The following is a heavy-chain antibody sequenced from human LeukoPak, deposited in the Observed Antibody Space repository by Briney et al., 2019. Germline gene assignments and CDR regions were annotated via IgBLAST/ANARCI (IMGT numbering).Heavy chain of an antibody. CDR2: ISINGGTT. V-gene: IGHV3-64*01. CDR3: AKGYISSWYWYFDL. CDR1: GFTFSSYA. D-gene: IGHD6-13*01. Sequence: GGSLRLSCAASGFTFSSYAMHWVRQAPGKGLEYVSAISINGGTTYYANSVKGRFTISRDNSKNTLYLQMGSLRAEDMAVYYCAKGYISSWYWYFDLWGRGTLVTVSS. J-gene: IGHJ2*01.